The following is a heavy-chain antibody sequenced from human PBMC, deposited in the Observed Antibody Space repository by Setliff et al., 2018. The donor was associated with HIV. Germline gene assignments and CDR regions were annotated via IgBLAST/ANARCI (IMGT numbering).Heavy chain of an antibody. CDR1: GGSISSGGYY. V-gene: IGHV4-31*03. J-gene: IGHJ6*03. Sequence: SETLSLTCTVSGGSISSGGYYWSWIRQHPGKGLEWIGYIYYSGGTYYNPSLKSRVTISVDTSKNQFSLKLSSVTAADTAVYYCARVPTNPDFYYYYTDVWGKGTTVTVSS. CDR3: ARVPTNPDFYYYYTDV. CDR2: IYYSGGT.